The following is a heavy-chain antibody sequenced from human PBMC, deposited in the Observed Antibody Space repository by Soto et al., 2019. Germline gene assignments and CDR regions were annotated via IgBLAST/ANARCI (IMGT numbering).Heavy chain of an antibody. CDR3: ARAHRVAAAGLGY. CDR1: GYTFTSYA. CDR2: INAGNGNT. J-gene: IGHJ4*02. V-gene: IGHV1-3*01. Sequence: GASVKVSCKASGYTFTSYAMHWVRQAPGQRLEWMGWINAGNGNTKYSQKFQGRVTITRDTSASTAYMELSSLRSEDTAVYYCARAHRVAAAGLGYWGQGTRVTVSS. D-gene: IGHD6-13*01.